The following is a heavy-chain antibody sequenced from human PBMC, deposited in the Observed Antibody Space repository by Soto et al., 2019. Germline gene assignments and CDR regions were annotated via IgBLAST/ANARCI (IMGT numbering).Heavy chain of an antibody. CDR2: TYYRSNWYT. CDR3: ARGSYYSGWV. Sequence: PSQTLSLTCAISGDSVSSTSTAWSWIRQSPSRGLEWLGRTYYRSNWYTDYAVSVKSRITISPDTSKNQFYLQLNSVTPEDTAVYYCARGSYYSGWVWGQGTRVTVSS. J-gene: IGHJ4*02. D-gene: IGHD6-19*01. V-gene: IGHV6-1*01. CDR1: GDSVSSTSTA.